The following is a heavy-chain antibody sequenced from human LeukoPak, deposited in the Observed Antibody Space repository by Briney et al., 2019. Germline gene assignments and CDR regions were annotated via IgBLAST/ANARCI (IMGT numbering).Heavy chain of an antibody. V-gene: IGHV3-48*01. Sequence: GGSLRLSCAASEFTFSSYSMNWVRQAPGKGLEWVSYISSISSTIYYADSVKGRFTISRDNAKNPLSLQMNSLRAEDTAVYYCARGLHYYDTGGYYYPDAFDIWGQGTMVTVSS. CDR2: ISSISSTI. CDR1: EFTFSSYS. D-gene: IGHD3-22*01. CDR3: ARGLHYYDTGGYYYPDAFDI. J-gene: IGHJ3*02.